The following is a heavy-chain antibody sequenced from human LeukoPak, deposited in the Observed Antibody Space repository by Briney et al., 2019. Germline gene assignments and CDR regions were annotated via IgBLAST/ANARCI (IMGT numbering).Heavy chain of an antibody. J-gene: IGHJ4*02. CDR2: MNPNSGNT. V-gene: IGHV1-8*03. D-gene: IGHD2-2*01. CDR3: ARGDCSSTSCYSVEPGY. Sequence: GASVKVSCKASGYTFTSYDINWVRQATGQGLEWMGWMNPNSGNTGYAQKFQGGVTITRNTSISTAYMELSSLRSEDTAVYYCARGDCSSTSCYSVEPGYWGQGTLVTVSS. CDR1: GYTFTSYD.